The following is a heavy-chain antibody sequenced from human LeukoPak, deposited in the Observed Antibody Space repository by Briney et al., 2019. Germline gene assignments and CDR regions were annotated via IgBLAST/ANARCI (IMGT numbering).Heavy chain of an antibody. CDR2: IKQDGSQK. CDR1: GFTFSSYW. J-gene: IGHJ6*04. V-gene: IGHV3-7*04. D-gene: IGHD1-26*01. CDR3: ARVGRSFVLLAPLLYSYSGMTV. Sequence: GGSLRLSCAASGFTFSSYWMSWVRQAPGKGLEWVANIKQDGSQKYYVDSVKGRFTISRDNAKNSLYLQMNSLRAEDTAVYYSARVGRSFVLLAPLLYSYSGMTVGGKRTTLPASS.